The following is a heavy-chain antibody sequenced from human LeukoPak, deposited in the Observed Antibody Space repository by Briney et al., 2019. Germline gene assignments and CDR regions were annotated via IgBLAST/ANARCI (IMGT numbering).Heavy chain of an antibody. CDR2: ISAYNGNT. V-gene: IGHV1-18*01. D-gene: IGHD3-3*01. CDR1: GYTFNNYA. J-gene: IGHJ4*02. CDR3: ARVHISLLRFLESDY. Sequence: ASVNVSCKASGYTFNNYAVSWVRQAPGQGLEWMGWISAYNGNTNYAQKLQGRVTMTTDTSTSTAYMELRSLRSDDTAVYYCARVHISLLRFLESDYWGQGTLVTVSS.